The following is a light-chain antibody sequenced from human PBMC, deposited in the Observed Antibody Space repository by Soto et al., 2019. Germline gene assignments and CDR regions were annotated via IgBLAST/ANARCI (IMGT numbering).Light chain of an antibody. CDR1: SSDVGGYNF. J-gene: IGLJ3*02. CDR2: DVS. CDR3: SSYTASSTLV. V-gene: IGLV2-14*01. Sequence: QSALTQPASVSGSPGQSITISCTGTSSDVGGYNFVSWYQQQPGKAPKLMIYDVSNRPSGVSNRFSGSKSGNTASLTISGLQAEDEADYYCSSYTASSTLVFGGGTKLTFL.